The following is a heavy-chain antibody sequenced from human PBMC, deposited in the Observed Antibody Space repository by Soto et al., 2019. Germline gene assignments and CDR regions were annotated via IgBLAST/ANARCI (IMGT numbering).Heavy chain of an antibody. Sequence: ESGGGVVQPGRSLRLSCAASGFTFSSYGMHWVRQAPGKGLEWVAVIWYDGSNKYYADSVKGRFTISRDNSKNTLYLQMNSLRAEDTAVYYCAGQAGSGSYGWFDPWGQGTLVTVSS. CDR3: AGQAGSGSYGWFDP. CDR2: IWYDGSNK. CDR1: GFTFSSYG. J-gene: IGHJ5*02. V-gene: IGHV3-33*01. D-gene: IGHD3-10*01.